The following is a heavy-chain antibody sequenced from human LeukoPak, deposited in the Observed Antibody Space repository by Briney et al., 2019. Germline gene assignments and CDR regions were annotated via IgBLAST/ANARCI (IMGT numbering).Heavy chain of an antibody. CDR1: GDPISSSSYY. CDR3: ARLHY. J-gene: IGHJ4*02. CDR2: IYSSGST. Sequence: TSETLSLTCTVSGDPISSSSYYWGWIRQAPGKGLEWIGSIYSSGSTYYNPSLKSRVTISVDTSKNQFSLKLSSVTAADTAVYYCARLHYWGQGTLVTVSS. V-gene: IGHV4-39*07.